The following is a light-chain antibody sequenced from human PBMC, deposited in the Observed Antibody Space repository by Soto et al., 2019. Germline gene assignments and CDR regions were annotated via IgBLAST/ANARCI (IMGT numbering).Light chain of an antibody. CDR3: QQYNSYWT. CDR2: KAS. V-gene: IGKV1-5*03. J-gene: IGKJ1*01. CDR1: QSISSW. Sequence: DIQMTQSPSTLSASVGDRVTIXXRASQSISSWLAWYQQKPGKAPNLLIYKASSLESGVPSRFSGSGSGTEFTLTISSLQPDDFATYYCQQYNSYWTFGQGTKVDIK.